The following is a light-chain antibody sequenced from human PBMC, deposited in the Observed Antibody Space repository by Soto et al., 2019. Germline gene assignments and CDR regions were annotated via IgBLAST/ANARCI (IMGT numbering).Light chain of an antibody. V-gene: IGKV3-15*01. CDR1: QGVSHN. J-gene: IGKJ1*01. CDR2: ETS. CDR3: QQYYNWPPWT. Sequence: EVVMTQSPALLCVSPGETVTLSCRASQGVSHNLAWYQQKPGQAPRLLIYETSTRATGIPARFSGSGSGTEFTLTISSLQSEDFAVYYCQQYYNWPPWTFGQGTKVEIK.